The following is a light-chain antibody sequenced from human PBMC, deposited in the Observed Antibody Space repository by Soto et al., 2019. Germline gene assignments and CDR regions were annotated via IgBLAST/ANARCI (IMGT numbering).Light chain of an antibody. CDR2: GSS. Sequence: ETVLTQSPGTLSLSPGERATLSCRASQSVSSNYLAWYQQKPGQAPRLLIYGSSTMATGIPDRFSGSGSGTDFTLTSSRLEPEDFAVYYFQQFGRSPPSWTFGQGTKVEIK. J-gene: IGKJ1*01. CDR1: QSVSSNY. CDR3: QQFGRSPPSWT. V-gene: IGKV3-20*01.